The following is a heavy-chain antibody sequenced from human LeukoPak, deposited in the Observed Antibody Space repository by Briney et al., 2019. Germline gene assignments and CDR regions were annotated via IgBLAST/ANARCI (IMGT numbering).Heavy chain of an antibody. D-gene: IGHD3-10*01. CDR3: AKDQNGYNKPADY. CDR2: ITGSGDNT. Sequence: GGSLRLSCAASGFSFSTHAMTWVRQAPGKGLEWVSSITGSGDNTYYTDSVKGRFTISRDNSKNTLYLHMNSLRAEDTAIYFCAKDQNGYNKPADYWGQGTLVTVSS. J-gene: IGHJ4*02. CDR1: GFSFSTHA. V-gene: IGHV3-23*01.